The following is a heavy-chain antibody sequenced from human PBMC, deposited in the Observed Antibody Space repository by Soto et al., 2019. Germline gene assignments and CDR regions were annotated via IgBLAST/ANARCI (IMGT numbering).Heavy chain of an antibody. CDR2: INPTGGGT. Sequence: QVHLVQSGAEVKKPGASVKVSCKASGYLFTSYYIHWVRQAPGQGLEWMGIINPTGGGTSYAQQFQGRVTMTRDRSASTVYMEMTSLTSEDTAEYYCARGGAHDGQTGYYYYNGLDVW. CDR1: GYLFTSYY. J-gene: IGHJ6*01. D-gene: IGHD3-9*01. CDR3: ARGGAHDGQTGYYYYNGLDV. V-gene: IGHV1-46*01.